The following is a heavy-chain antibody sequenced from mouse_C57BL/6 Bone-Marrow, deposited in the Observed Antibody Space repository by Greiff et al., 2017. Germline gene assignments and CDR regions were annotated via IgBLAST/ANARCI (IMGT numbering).Heavy chain of an antibody. CDR1: GFSLTSSG. V-gene: IGHV2-5*01. D-gene: IGHD2-4*01. CDR3: AKKDYDYEAWFAY. CDR2: IWRGGST. Sequence: VQLQQSGPGLVQPSQSLSITCTVSGFSLTSSGVHWVRQSPGKGLEWLGVIWRGGSTDYNAAFMSRLSITKDNSKSQVFFKMNSLQADDTAIYYCAKKDYDYEAWFAYWGQGTLVTVSA. J-gene: IGHJ3*01.